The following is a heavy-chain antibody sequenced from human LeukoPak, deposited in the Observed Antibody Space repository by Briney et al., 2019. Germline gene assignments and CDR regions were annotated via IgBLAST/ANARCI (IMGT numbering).Heavy chain of an antibody. D-gene: IGHD6-19*01. CDR2: INSDGSST. Sequence: GGSLRLSCGASGFSFSSYWMHWVRQAPGEGLVWVSRINSDGSSTSYADSVKGRFTISRDNAKNTLYLQMNSLRAEDTAVYYCARVVSVADPFDYWGQGTLVTVSS. J-gene: IGHJ4*02. V-gene: IGHV3-74*01. CDR1: GFSFSSYW. CDR3: ARVVSVADPFDY.